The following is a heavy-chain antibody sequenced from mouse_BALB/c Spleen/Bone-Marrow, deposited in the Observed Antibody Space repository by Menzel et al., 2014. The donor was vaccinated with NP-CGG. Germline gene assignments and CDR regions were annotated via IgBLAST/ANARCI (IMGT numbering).Heavy chain of an antibody. Sequence: EVHLVESGGGLVQPGGSRKLSCAASGFTFSSFGMHWVRQAPEKGLEWVAYISSGSSTIYYADTVKGRFTISRDNLKNTLFLQMTSLRSEDTAMYYCASVSAWFAYWGQGTLVTVSA. CDR2: ISSGSSTI. D-gene: IGHD3-1*01. J-gene: IGHJ3*01. V-gene: IGHV5-17*02. CDR1: GFTFSSFG. CDR3: ASVSAWFAY.